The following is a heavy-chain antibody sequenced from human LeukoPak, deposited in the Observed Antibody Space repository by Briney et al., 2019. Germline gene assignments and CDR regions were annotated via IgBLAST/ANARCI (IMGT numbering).Heavy chain of an antibody. CDR2: VYQNGST. Sequence: PSETLSLTCGVSRYSISSGYHWAWIRQPPGKGLEWIGSVYQNGSTYYNPSLKSRVTISIDTSNNQFSLKLSSVTAADTAVYYCARGPGAYNWFDPWGQGTLVTVSS. D-gene: IGHD3-10*01. CDR3: ARGPGAYNWFDP. V-gene: IGHV4-38-2*01. CDR1: RYSISSGYH. J-gene: IGHJ5*02.